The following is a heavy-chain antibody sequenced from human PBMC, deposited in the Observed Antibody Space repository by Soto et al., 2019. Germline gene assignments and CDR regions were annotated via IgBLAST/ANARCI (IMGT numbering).Heavy chain of an antibody. V-gene: IGHV3-30-3*01. Sequence: PGGSLRLSCAASGFTFSSYAMHWVRQAPGKGLEWVAVISYDGSNKYYADSVKGRFTISRDNSKNTLYLQMNSLRAEDTAVYYCAREMARKQGYYYYYGMDVWGQGTTVTVSS. CDR2: ISYDGSNK. CDR1: GFTFSSYA. J-gene: IGHJ6*02. CDR3: AREMARKQGYYYYYGMDV.